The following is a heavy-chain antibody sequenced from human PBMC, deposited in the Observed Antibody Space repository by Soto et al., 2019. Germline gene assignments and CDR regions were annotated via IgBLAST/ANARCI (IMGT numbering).Heavy chain of an antibody. CDR3: ARDTPVSGYYYYYGMDV. Sequence: QVQLVESGGGLVKPGGSLRLSCAASGFTFSDYYMSWIRQAPGKGLECISYISTSGSTIYYADSVKGRFTISRDNAKNSLYVQMNSLRAEDTAVYYCARDTPVSGYYYYYGMDVWGQGTTVTVSS. CDR1: GFTFSDYY. J-gene: IGHJ6*02. V-gene: IGHV3-11*01. CDR2: ISTSGSTI.